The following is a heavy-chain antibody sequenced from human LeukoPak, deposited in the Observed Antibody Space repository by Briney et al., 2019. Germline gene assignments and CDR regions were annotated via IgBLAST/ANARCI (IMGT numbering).Heavy chain of an antibody. CDR1: GFTFSSYA. CDR2: ISGSGGNT. V-gene: IGHV3-23*01. D-gene: IGHD1-26*01. CDR3: AETSGSYFDY. J-gene: IGHJ4*02. Sequence: GGSLRLSCAAAGFTFSSYAMTWVRQAPGKGLEWVSAISGSGGNTYYADSVKGRFTISRDNSKNTLYLQMNSLRADDTAVYYCAETSGSYFDYWGQGTLVTVSS.